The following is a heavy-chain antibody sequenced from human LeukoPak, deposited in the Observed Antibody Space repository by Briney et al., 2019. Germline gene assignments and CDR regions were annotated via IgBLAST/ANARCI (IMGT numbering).Heavy chain of an antibody. V-gene: IGHV1-18*01. D-gene: IGHD1-26*01. CDR2: ISAYNGYT. CDR3: ARVGGNYEGLIGY. J-gene: IGHJ4*02. Sequence: GASVKVSCKASGYTLTNFPIGWVRQAPGQGLEWMGWISAYNGYTKYAPSLQGRVTMTTDTSTSTAYIQLRSRRSDDTAMYYCARVGGNYEGLIGYWGQGTLVTVPS. CDR1: GYTLTNFP.